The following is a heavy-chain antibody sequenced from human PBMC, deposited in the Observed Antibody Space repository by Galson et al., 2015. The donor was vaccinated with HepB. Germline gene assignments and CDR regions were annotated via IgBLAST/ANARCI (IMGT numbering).Heavy chain of an antibody. CDR2: ISGSGGST. CDR1: GFTFSSYA. V-gene: IGHV3-23*01. J-gene: IGHJ4*02. CDR3: AKDRLNAYSSGWYYFDY. Sequence: SLRLSCAASGFTFSSYAMSWVRQAPGKGLEWVSAISGSGGSTYYADSVKGRFTISRDNSKNTLYLQMNSLRAEDTAVYYCAKDRLNAYSSGWYYFDYWGQGTLVTVSS. D-gene: IGHD6-19*01.